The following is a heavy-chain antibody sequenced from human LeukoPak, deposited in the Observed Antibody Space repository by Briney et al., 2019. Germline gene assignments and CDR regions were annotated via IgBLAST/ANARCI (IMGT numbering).Heavy chain of an antibody. CDR1: GLTFSSHW. Sequence: GGSLRLSCAASGLTFSSHWMHWVRHAPGKGLVWVSRITNDGGSTTYADSVKGRFTISRDNAKNRLYLQVNSLRAEDTAVYYCGTQQGGSPAYWGQGNLVTVSS. CDR3: GTQQGGSPAY. D-gene: IGHD3-16*01. J-gene: IGHJ4*02. V-gene: IGHV3-74*01. CDR2: ITNDGGST.